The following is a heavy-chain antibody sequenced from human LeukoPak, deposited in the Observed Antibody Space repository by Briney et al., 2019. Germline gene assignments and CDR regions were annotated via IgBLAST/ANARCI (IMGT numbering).Heavy chain of an antibody. D-gene: IGHD1-1*01. J-gene: IGHJ4*02. Sequence: ASVKVSCKASGYTFTSYGISWVRQAPGQGLEWMGWISGYNGDTNYAQEFQGRVTITTDTSTSTAYMELRSLSSDASAVYYCARPPGGRELAFDYWGQGTLVTVSS. CDR2: ISGYNGDT. CDR3: ARPPGGRELAFDY. V-gene: IGHV1-18*01. CDR1: GYTFTSYG.